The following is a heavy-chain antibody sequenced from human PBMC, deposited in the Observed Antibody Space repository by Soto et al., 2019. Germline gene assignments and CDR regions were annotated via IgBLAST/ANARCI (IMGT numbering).Heavy chain of an antibody. CDR2: IYYSGST. Sequence: PSETRSLTCTVSGGSISSRSYYWGWIRQPPGKGLEWIGSIYYSGSTYYNPSLKSRVTISVDTSKNQFSLKLSSVTAADTAVYYCASGIMVRGVIISYYYYGMDVWGQGTTVT. CDR3: ASGIMVRGVIISYYYYGMDV. CDR1: GGSISSRSYY. V-gene: IGHV4-39*01. D-gene: IGHD3-10*01. J-gene: IGHJ6*02.